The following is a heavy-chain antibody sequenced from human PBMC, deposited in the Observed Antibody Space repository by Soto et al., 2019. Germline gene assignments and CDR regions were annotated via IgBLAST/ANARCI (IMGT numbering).Heavy chain of an antibody. CDR2: IIPILGIA. V-gene: IGHV1-69*02. CDR1: GGTFSSYT. D-gene: IGHD3-16*02. Sequence: VASVKVSCKASGGTFSSYTISWVRQAPGQGLEWMGRIIPILGIANYAQKFQGRVTITADKSTSTAYMELSSLRSEDTAVYYCARSGGSYRAGDYYYYYYMDVWGKGTTVTVSS. CDR3: ARSGGSYRAGDYYYYYYMDV. J-gene: IGHJ6*03.